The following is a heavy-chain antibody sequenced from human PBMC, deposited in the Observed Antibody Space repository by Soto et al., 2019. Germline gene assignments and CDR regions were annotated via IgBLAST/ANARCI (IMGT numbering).Heavy chain of an antibody. J-gene: IGHJ4*02. CDR2: IYHSGST. D-gene: IGHD2-15*01. CDR3: ARVSVGRGQYDY. CDR1: GGSISSGGYS. Sequence: NPSETLSLTCAVSGGSISSGGYSWSWIRQPPGKGLEWIGYIYHSGSTYYNPSLKSRVTISVDRSKNQFSLKLSSVTAADTAVYYCARVSVGRGQYDYWGQGTLVTVSS. V-gene: IGHV4-30-2*01.